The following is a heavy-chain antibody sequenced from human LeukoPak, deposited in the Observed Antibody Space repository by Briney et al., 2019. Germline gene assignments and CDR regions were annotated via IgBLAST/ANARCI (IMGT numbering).Heavy chain of an antibody. V-gene: IGHV4-4*07. Sequence: SETLSLTCTVSGGSISTFFWTWIRQSAGKGLEWIGRIYMGTTYYNPSVESRATISVDTSNNRFSLRLTSLTAADTAVYYCARGTEMTSSSGYYSFDYWGRGSLVTVSS. CDR1: GGSISTFF. CDR2: IYMGTT. CDR3: ARGTEMTSSSGYYSFDY. D-gene: IGHD3-22*01. J-gene: IGHJ4*02.